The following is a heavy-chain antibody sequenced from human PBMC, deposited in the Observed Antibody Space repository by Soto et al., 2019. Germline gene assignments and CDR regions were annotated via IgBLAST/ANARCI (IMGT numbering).Heavy chain of an antibody. Sequence: PSQTLSLTCVISGDSVSSNSAAWNWIRQSPSRGLEWLGRTYYRSKWYNDYAVSVKSRITINPDTSKNQFSLQLNSVTPEDTAVYYCARVRYSSGWYPTYYYYGMDVWGQGTTVTVSS. J-gene: IGHJ6*02. V-gene: IGHV6-1*01. CDR3: ARVRYSSGWYPTYYYYGMDV. CDR2: TYYRSKWYN. CDR1: GDSVSSNSAA. D-gene: IGHD6-19*01.